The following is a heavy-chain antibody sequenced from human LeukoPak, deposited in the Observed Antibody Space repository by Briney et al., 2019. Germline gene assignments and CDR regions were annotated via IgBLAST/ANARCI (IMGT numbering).Heavy chain of an antibody. Sequence: PGGSLRLSCAASGFTFSSYSMNWVRQAPGKGLEWVSSISSSSSYIYYADSVKGRLTISRDNAKNSLYLRMNSLRAEDTAVYYCARDTVVAAKASDYWGQGTLVTVSS. V-gene: IGHV3-21*01. CDR3: ARDTVVAAKASDY. J-gene: IGHJ4*02. D-gene: IGHD2-15*01. CDR1: GFTFSSYS. CDR2: ISSSSSYI.